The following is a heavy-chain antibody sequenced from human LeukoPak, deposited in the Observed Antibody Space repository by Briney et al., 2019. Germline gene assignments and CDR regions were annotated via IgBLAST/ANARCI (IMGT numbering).Heavy chain of an antibody. CDR1: GFPFTTYA. Sequence: HPGGSLRLSCAASGFPFTTYAMNWVRQAPGKGLEWVSAISGGGDSTFYADSVKGRFTISRDNSKNTLYLQMNSLRAEDTAVYFCAKAGDCSSTSCLRALFDSWGQGTLVTVSS. CDR3: AKAGDCSSTSCLRALFDS. D-gene: IGHD2-2*01. J-gene: IGHJ4*02. V-gene: IGHV3-23*01. CDR2: ISGGGDST.